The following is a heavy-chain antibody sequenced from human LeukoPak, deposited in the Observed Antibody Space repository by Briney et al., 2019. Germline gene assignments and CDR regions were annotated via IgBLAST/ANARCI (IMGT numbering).Heavy chain of an antibody. CDR2: ISYDGSNK. Sequence: GGSLRLSCAASGFTFSSYGMHWVRQAPGKGLEWVAVISYDGSNKYYADSVKGRFTISRDNSKNTLYLQMNSLRAEDTAVYYCAKDKVLLWFETPDYWGQGTLVTVSS. J-gene: IGHJ4*02. CDR1: GFTFSSYG. V-gene: IGHV3-30*18. D-gene: IGHD3-10*01. CDR3: AKDKVLLWFETPDY.